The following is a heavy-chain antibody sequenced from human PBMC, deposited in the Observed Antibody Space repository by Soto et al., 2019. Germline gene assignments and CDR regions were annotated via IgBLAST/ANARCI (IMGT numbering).Heavy chain of an antibody. D-gene: IGHD4-17*01. CDR2: ISYDGSNK. CDR3: AKSDDGDYADAFDI. J-gene: IGHJ3*02. Sequence: GGSLRLSCAASGFTFSSYGMHWVRQAPGKGLEWVAVISYDGSNKYYADSVKGRFTISRDNSKNTLYLQMNSLRAEDTAVYYCAKSDDGDYADAFDIWGQGTMVTVSS. CDR1: GFTFSSYG. V-gene: IGHV3-30*18.